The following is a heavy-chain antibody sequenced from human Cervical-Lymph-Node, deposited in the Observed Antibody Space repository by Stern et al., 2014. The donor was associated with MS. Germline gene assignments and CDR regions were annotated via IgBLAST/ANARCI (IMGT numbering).Heavy chain of an antibody. CDR2: ISGYQGNT. Sequence: QVQLVESGAEVKKPGASVKVSCKASGYTFVSFGITWVRQAPGQGLEWMGWISGYQGNTRYAQVHDDRITITADTSTNTAYMELTNLTSDDTLSPHRAHPFQYWF. CDR3: AHPFQYWF. D-gene: IGHD2/OR15-2a*01. CDR1: GYTFVSFG. J-gene: IGHJ5*01. V-gene: IGHV1-18*01.